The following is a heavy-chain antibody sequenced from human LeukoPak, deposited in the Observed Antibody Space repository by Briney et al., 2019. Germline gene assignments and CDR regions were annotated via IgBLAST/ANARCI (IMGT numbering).Heavy chain of an antibody. D-gene: IGHD6-19*01. Sequence: GGSLRLSCAASGFTFDDYGMSWVRQAPGKGLEWVSGINWNGGSTGYADSVKGRFTISRDNAKNSLYLQMNSLRAEDTALYYCARGASEKQWLPRWDYYYYYYMDVWGKGTTVTVSS. J-gene: IGHJ6*03. V-gene: IGHV3-20*04. CDR1: GFTFDDYG. CDR3: ARGASEKQWLPRWDYYYYYYMDV. CDR2: INWNGGST.